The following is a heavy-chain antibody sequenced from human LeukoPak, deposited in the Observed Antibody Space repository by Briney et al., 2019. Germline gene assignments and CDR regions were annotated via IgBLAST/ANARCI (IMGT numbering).Heavy chain of an antibody. CDR1: GFTFSSYA. V-gene: IGHV3-23*01. CDR2: ITGSGGSI. J-gene: IGHJ4*02. CDR3: AKDVGYHYDTRFPT. Sequence: PGGSLRLSCAASGFTFSSYAMSWVRQAPGKGLEWVSDITGSGGSIYYADSVKGRFTIYRDNSKNTLYLQMNSLRAEDTAVYYCAKDVGYHYDTRFPTWGQGTLVTVSS. D-gene: IGHD3-22*01.